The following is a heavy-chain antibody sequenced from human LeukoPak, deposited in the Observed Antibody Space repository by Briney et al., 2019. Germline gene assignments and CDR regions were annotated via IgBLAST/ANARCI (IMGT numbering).Heavy chain of an antibody. Sequence: ASVKVSCKASGYTFTSYAMHWVRQAPGQRLEWMGWINAGNGNTKYSQKFQGRVTITRDTSASTAYMELSSLRSEDTAVYYCARELTDPHYGSGSYYYYGMDVWGQGTTVTVSS. D-gene: IGHD3-10*01. CDR2: INAGNGNT. J-gene: IGHJ6*02. V-gene: IGHV1-3*01. CDR1: GYTFTSYA. CDR3: ARELTDPHYGSGSYYYYGMDV.